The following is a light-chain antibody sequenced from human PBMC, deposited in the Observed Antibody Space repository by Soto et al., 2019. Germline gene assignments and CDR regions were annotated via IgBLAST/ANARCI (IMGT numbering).Light chain of an antibody. CDR1: QSVSSSY. CDR2: DAF. J-gene: IGKJ3*01. Sequence: EIVLTQSPATLSLSPGERATLSCGASQSVSSSYLAWYQQKPGLAPRLLIYDAFSRATGIPDWFSGSGSGTDFTLTISRLEAEGFAVYYCQQYGTSPSTFGPGTKVDIK. V-gene: IGKV3D-20*01. CDR3: QQYGTSPST.